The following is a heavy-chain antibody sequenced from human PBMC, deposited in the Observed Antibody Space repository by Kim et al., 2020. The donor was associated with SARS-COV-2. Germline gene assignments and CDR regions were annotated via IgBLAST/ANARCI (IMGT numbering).Heavy chain of an antibody. J-gene: IGHJ4*02. CDR2: GRSA. D-gene: IGHD3-16*01. V-gene: IGHV3-74*01. CDR3: AADVFFNY. Sequence: GRSAAYADSVKGRFIMSRDNAKNTLFLQMNSLRVEDTAVYYCAADVFFNYWGQGTLVTVSS.